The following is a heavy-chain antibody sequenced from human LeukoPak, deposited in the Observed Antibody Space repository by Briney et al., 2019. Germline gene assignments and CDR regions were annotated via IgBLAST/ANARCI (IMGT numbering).Heavy chain of an antibody. CDR3: ARDITERDIAARDEQLDY. CDR1: GYTFTSYG. D-gene: IGHD6-6*01. CDR2: ISAYNGNT. J-gene: IGHJ4*02. Sequence: ASVKVSCKASGYTFTSYGISWVRQAPGQGLEWMGWISAYNGNTNYAQKLQGRVTMTTDTSTSTAYMELRSLRSDDTAVYYCARDITERDIAARDEQLDYWGQGTLVTVSS. V-gene: IGHV1-18*01.